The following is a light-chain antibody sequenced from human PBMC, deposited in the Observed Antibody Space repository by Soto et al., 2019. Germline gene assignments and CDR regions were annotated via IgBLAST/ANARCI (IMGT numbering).Light chain of an antibody. CDR3: QQYNDNWT. CDR2: KAS. Sequence: DIQMTQSPSTLSASVGDRVTITCRASQSISSWLAWYQQKPGKAPKLLIYKASSLESGVPSRFSGSGSGTKFTLAISSLQPEDSATYYCQQYNDNWTFGQGTKV. J-gene: IGKJ1*01. CDR1: QSISSW. V-gene: IGKV1-5*03.